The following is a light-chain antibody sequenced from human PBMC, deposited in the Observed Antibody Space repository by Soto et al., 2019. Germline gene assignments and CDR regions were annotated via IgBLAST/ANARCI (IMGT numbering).Light chain of an antibody. V-gene: IGKV3-20*01. CDR2: GAS. CDR3: QQYGISPLT. J-gene: IGKJ1*01. CDR1: QSVINNY. Sequence: EIVLTQSPGTLSLSPGERATLSCRASQSVINNYLAWYQHKPGQAPRLLIYGASSRATGIPDRLSGSGSGTDFTLTISRLEPEDFAVYYCQQYGISPLTFGQGTKVEIK.